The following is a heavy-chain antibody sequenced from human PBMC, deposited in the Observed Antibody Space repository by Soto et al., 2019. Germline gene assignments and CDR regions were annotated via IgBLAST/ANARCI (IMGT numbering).Heavy chain of an antibody. D-gene: IGHD4-17*01. Sequence: EVQLVESGGGLVQPGGSLRLSCAASGFTFSSYNMNWVRQAPGKGLEWVSYLSSSSSTIYYADSVKGRFTISRDNAKNSLYLQMNSLRDEDTAVYYCARDLGYGDPTWPYFDYWGQGTLVTVSS. CDR2: LSSSSSTI. CDR1: GFTFSSYN. V-gene: IGHV3-48*02. CDR3: ARDLGYGDPTWPYFDY. J-gene: IGHJ4*02.